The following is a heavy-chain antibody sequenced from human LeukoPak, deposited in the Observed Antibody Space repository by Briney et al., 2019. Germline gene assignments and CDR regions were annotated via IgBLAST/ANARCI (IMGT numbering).Heavy chain of an antibody. V-gene: IGHV1-18*01. Sequence: ASVKVSCKASGYTFTNYAMNWVRQAPGQGLEWMGWISAYNGNTNDAQKLQGRVTMTTDTSTSTAYMELRSLRSDDTAVYYCARDDLPTAYYYYGMDVWGQGTTVTVSS. CDR2: ISAYNGNT. J-gene: IGHJ6*02. CDR3: ARDDLPTAYYYYGMDV. CDR1: GYTFTNYA.